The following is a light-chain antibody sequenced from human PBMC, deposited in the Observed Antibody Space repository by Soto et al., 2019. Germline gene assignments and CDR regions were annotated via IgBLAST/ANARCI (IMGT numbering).Light chain of an antibody. J-gene: IGKJ2*01. CDR2: GAS. CDR3: QQGHNWPLT. CDR1: QSISSE. V-gene: IGKV3-15*01. Sequence: EIAMTQSPATLSVSPGERATLSCRASQSISSELAWYQQKPGQPPRLLIYGASTRATGVPARFTGSGSGSDFTLTISGLQPEDFAVYYCQQGHNWPLTFGRGTRLEI.